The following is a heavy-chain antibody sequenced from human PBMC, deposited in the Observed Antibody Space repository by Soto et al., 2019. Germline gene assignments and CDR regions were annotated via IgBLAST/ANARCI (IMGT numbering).Heavy chain of an antibody. Sequence: QLQLQESGSGLVKPSQTLSLTCAVSGVSINSGTYSWSWNRQPPGKGLEWVGYISHRGNTYYDSSLRSRVAISLDTSQNQFSLRLSSVTAADTAVYYCAREINGAGDYFDLWGQGTLVTVSS. CDR2: ISHRGNT. CDR1: GVSINSGTYS. CDR3: AREINGAGDYFDL. D-gene: IGHD1-26*01. J-gene: IGHJ4*02. V-gene: IGHV4-30-2*01.